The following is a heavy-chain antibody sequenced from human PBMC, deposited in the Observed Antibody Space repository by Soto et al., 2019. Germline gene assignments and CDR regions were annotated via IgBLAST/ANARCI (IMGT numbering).Heavy chain of an antibody. V-gene: IGHV1-18*01. D-gene: IGHD3-3*01. CDR2: ISPNNGHT. J-gene: IGHJ4*02. CDR3: ARDQLHFLNYYFEN. Sequence: ASVKVSCKASGYTFINYGISWVRQAPGQGLEWLGWISPNNGHTKYARKFQDRITMTTDTSTTTAYLELRSLRSDDTAVYFCARDQLHFLNYYFENWGQGALVTVSS. CDR1: GYTFINYG.